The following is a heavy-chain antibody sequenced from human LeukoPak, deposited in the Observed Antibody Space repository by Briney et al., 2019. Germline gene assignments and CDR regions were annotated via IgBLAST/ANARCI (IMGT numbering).Heavy chain of an antibody. CDR1: GFTFDDYG. Sequence: GGSLRLSCTASGFTFDDYGMHWVRQGPGKGLEWVSGISWNRGSIGYADSVKGRFTISRDNAKNSLYLQMSNLRAEDTAVYFCARGGGLDVWGQGATVTVSS. V-gene: IGHV3-9*01. CDR3: ARGGGLDV. CDR2: ISWNRGSI. J-gene: IGHJ6*02. D-gene: IGHD3-16*01.